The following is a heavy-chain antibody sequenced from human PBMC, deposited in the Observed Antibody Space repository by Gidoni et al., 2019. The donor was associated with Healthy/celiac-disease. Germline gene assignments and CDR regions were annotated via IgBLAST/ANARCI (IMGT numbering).Heavy chain of an antibody. CDR3: TRARITMIVVNSDAFDI. V-gene: IGHV3-49*05. CDR1: GFTFGDYA. Sequence: EVQLVESGGGLVKPGRSLRLSCTASGFTFGDYAMRWFRQAAGKGLEWVGFIGSQAYGGTTEYAASVKGRFTISRDDSKSIAYLKMNSLKTEDTAVYYCTRARITMIVVNSDAFDIWGQGTMVTVSS. D-gene: IGHD3-22*01. CDR2: IGSQAYGGTT. J-gene: IGHJ3*02.